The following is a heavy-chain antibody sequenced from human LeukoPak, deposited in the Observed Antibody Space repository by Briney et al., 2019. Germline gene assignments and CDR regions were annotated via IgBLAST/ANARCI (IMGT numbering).Heavy chain of an antibody. V-gene: IGHV4-39*01. CDR3: ARHGGLKYGGYEKRFDY. CDR1: GGSISSSRYF. J-gene: IGHJ4*02. CDR2: IYYSGST. Sequence: PSETLPLTCTVSGGSISSSRYFWGWIRQPPGKGLEWIGSIYYSGSTYYNPSLESRVTISVDTSKNQFSLKLNSVTAADTALYYCARHGGLKYGGYEKRFDYCGQGTLVTVSS. D-gene: IGHD5-12*01.